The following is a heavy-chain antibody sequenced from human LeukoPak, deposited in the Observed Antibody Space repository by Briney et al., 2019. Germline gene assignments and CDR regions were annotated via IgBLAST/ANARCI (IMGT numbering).Heavy chain of an antibody. CDR3: ARDHIAVAGTYYYYGMDV. V-gene: IGHV4-34*01. Sequence: PSETLSLTCADYGGTFSGYYWSWIRQPPGKGLEGIGEINHSGSPNYNPSLKSRVTISVDTSKSQFSLKLTSVTAADTAVDYCARDHIAVAGTYYYYGMDVWGQGTTVTVSS. J-gene: IGHJ6*02. CDR1: GGTFSGYY. D-gene: IGHD6-13*01. CDR2: INHSGSP.